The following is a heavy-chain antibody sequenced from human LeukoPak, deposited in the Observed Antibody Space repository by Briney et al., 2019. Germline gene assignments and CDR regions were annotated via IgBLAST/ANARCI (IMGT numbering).Heavy chain of an antibody. Sequence: SETLSLTCTVSGGSISSGDYYWSWFRQPPGKGLEWIAYIYYSGTTYYNPSLKSRVAMSINTSKNQFSLKLSSVTAADTAVYYCARLVGATSNFDYWGQGTLVTVSS. V-gene: IGHV4-30-4*02. J-gene: IGHJ4*02. CDR3: ARLVGATSNFDY. CDR1: GGSISSGDYY. CDR2: IYYSGTT. D-gene: IGHD1-26*01.